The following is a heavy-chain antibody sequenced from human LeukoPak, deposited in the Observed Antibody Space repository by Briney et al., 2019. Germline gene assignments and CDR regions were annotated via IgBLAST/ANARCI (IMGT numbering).Heavy chain of an antibody. CDR1: GYTFTGYY. D-gene: IGHD6-13*01. Sequence: KVSCKASGYTFTGYYMHWVRQAPGQGLEWMGIIYPGDSDTRYSPSFQGQVTISADKSISTAYLQWSSLKASDTAMYYCARQPSRQFDYWGQGTLVTVSS. V-gene: IGHV5-51*01. J-gene: IGHJ4*02. CDR2: IYPGDSDT. CDR3: ARQPSRQFDY.